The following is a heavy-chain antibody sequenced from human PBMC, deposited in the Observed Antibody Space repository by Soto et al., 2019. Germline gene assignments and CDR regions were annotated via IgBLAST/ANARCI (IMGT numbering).Heavy chain of an antibody. CDR3: AGLITMIVVDEMY. D-gene: IGHD3-22*01. J-gene: IGHJ4*02. V-gene: IGHV3-23*01. CDR2: ISGSGGSK. CDR1: GFTFSSYA. Sequence: GGSLRLSCAASGFTFSSYAMSWVRQAPGKGLEWVSAISGSGGSKYYADSVKGRFTISRDNSKNTLYLQMNSLRAEDTAVYYCAGLITMIVVDEMYWGQGTLVTVSS.